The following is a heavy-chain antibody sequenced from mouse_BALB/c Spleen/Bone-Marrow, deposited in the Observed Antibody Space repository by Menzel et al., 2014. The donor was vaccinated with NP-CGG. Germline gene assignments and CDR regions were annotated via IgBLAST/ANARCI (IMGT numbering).Heavy chain of an antibody. CDR2: IYPGDGST. Sequence: VQAVESGPELVKPGASVKMSCKASGYTFTSYYIHWVKQRPGQGLEWIGWIYPGDGSTKYNEKFKGKTTLTADKSSSTAYMLLSSLTSEDSAIYFCAICYGYDEFAYWGQGTLVTVSA. J-gene: IGHJ3*01. V-gene: IGHV1S56*01. CDR3: AICYGYDEFAY. D-gene: IGHD2-2*01. CDR1: GYTFTSYY.